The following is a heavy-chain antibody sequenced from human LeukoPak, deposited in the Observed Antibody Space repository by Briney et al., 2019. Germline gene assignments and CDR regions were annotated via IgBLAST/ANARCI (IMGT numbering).Heavy chain of an antibody. Sequence: ASVKVSCKASGYTFTSYGVHWVRQAPGQRLEWMGWINPGNSHTQYSQMFQGRVTITRDTSAGTAYMELSSLRSEDTAVYCCACGWSYFDYWGQGTLVTVSS. D-gene: IGHD6-19*01. CDR3: ACGWSYFDY. J-gene: IGHJ4*02. CDR2: INPGNSHT. CDR1: GYTFTSYG. V-gene: IGHV1-3*01.